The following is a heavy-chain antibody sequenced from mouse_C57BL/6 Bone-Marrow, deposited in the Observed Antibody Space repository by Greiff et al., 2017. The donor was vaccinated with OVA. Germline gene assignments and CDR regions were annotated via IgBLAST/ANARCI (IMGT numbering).Heavy chain of an antibody. V-gene: IGHV14-3*01. Sequence: VQLQQSVAELVRPGASVKFSCTASGFNIKNTYMPWVKQRPDQGLEWIGRIDPANGNTKYAPKFQGKATITADTSSNTAYLQLSSLTSEDTAIYYCARGSRRAMDVWGQGTSVTVSS. CDR2: IDPANGNT. J-gene: IGHJ4*01. CDR1: GFNIKNTY. CDR3: ARGSRRAMDV. D-gene: IGHD1-1*01.